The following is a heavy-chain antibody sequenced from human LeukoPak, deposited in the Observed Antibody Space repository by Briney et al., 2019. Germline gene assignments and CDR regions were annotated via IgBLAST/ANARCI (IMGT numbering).Heavy chain of an antibody. CDR1: GFTFSSYA. CDR2: ISYDGSNK. D-gene: IGHD2-21*02. Sequence: GRSLRLSCAASGFTFSSYAMPWVRQAPGKGLEWVAVISYDGSNKYYADSVKGRFTISRDNSKNTLYLQMNSLRAEDTAVYYCARSLIFGYYFDYWGQGTLVTVSS. V-gene: IGHV3-30-3*01. J-gene: IGHJ4*02. CDR3: ARSLIFGYYFDY.